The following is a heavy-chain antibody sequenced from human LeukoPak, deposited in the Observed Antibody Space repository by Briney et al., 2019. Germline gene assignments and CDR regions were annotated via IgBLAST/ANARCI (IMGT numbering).Heavy chain of an antibody. CDR3: ARATSTSGPTFDY. D-gene: IGHD6-19*01. Sequence: QSGGSLRLSCAASGFTFSTYRMNWVRQAPGKGLEWLSYINTDSSTIYYTDSLKGRFTISRDNDKNSLYLQMNSLRDEDTAVYYCARATSTSGPTFDYWGQGTLVTVSS. V-gene: IGHV3-48*02. CDR2: INTDSSTI. J-gene: IGHJ4*02. CDR1: GFTFSTYR.